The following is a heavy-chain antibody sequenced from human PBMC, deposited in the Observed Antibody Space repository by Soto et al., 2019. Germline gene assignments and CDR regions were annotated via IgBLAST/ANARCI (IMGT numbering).Heavy chain of an antibody. J-gene: IGHJ4*02. CDR1: GFTFSSYD. CDR3: ARGRYGSGSPIAPYYFDY. Sequence: EVQLVESGGGLVQPGGSLRLSCAASGFTFSSYDMHWVRQAIGKGLEWVSAIGTAGDTYYPGSVKGRFTISSENAKNSLYLQMNSLRAGDTAVYYCARGRYGSGSPIAPYYFDYWGQGTLVTVSS. D-gene: IGHD3-10*01. CDR2: IGTAGDT. V-gene: IGHV3-13*01.